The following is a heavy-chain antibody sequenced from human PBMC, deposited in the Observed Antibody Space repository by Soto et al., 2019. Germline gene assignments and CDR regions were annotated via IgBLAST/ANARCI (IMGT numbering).Heavy chain of an antibody. CDR1: GGSFSGYY. Sequence: SETLSLTCAVYGGSFSGYYWSWIRQPPGKGLEWIGEINHSGSTNYNPSLKSRVTISVDTSKNQFSLKLSSVTAADTAVYYCARGSQRLRFLERLRVNSRGWFDPWGQGTLVTVSS. V-gene: IGHV4-34*01. CDR2: INHSGST. D-gene: IGHD3-3*01. CDR3: ARGSQRLRFLERLRVNSRGWFDP. J-gene: IGHJ5*02.